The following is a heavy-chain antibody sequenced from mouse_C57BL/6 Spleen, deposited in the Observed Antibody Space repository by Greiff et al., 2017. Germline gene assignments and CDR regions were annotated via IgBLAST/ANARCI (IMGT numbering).Heavy chain of an antibody. Sequence: VQLQQSGPELVKPGASVKISCKASGYTFTDYYMNWVKQSHGKSLEWIGDINPNNGGTSYNQKFKGKATLTVDKSSSTADMELRSLTSEDSAVYYCAREDTTRSFDYWGQGTTLTVSS. J-gene: IGHJ2*01. V-gene: IGHV1-26*01. CDR2: INPNNGGT. CDR1: GYTFTDYY. CDR3: AREDTTRSFDY. D-gene: IGHD1-1*01.